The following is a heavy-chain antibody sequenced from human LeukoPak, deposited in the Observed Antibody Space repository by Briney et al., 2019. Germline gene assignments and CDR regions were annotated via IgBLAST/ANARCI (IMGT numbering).Heavy chain of an antibody. CDR3: SRELFTPRDH. J-gene: IGHJ4*02. CDR1: GCTFNDYF. V-gene: IGHV1-2*02. CDR2: IKPKISST. D-gene: IGHD2-15*01. Sequence: ASVKVSCKASGCTFNDYFMHWLRQPPGQGLEWLGCIKPKISSTDYAQKFQGRVTTTRDTYVSTAYMELSGLRSDATAIYYGSRELFTPRDHRGQGPLVTVSS.